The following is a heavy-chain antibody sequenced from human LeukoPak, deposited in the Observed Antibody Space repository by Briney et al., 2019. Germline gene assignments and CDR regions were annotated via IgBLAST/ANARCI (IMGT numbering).Heavy chain of an antibody. D-gene: IGHD6-19*01. CDR1: GFTFSNYA. CDR3: AKQSEWLVRGYFDY. J-gene: IGHJ4*02. CDR2: ISGSGGST. Sequence: GGSLRLSCAASGFTFSNYAMSWVRQAPGKGLEWVSAISGSGGSTYYADSVKGRFTISRDNSKNTLYLQMNSLRAEDTAVYYCAKQSEWLVRGYFDYWGQGTLVTVSS. V-gene: IGHV3-23*01.